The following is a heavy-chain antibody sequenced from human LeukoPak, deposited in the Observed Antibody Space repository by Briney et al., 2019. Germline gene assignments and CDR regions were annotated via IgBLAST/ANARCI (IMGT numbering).Heavy chain of an antibody. D-gene: IGHD3-22*01. J-gene: IGHJ2*01. Sequence: SETLSLTCTVSGGSISSGDYYWSWIRQPPGQGLEWIGYIYYSGSTYYNPSLKSRVTISVDTSKNQFSLKLSSVTAADTAVYYCARGGGWLFEDWYFDLWGRGTLVTVSS. CDR1: GGSISSGDYY. CDR3: ARGGGWLFEDWYFDL. V-gene: IGHV4-30-4*01. CDR2: IYYSGST.